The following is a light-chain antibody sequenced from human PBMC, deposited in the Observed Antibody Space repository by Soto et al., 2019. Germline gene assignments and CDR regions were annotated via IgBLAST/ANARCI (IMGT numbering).Light chain of an antibody. Sequence: QSVLTQPPSASGTPGQRVTISCSGSSSNIGSNTVNWYQQLPGTAPKLLIYSNNPRPSGVPDRFSGSKSGTSASLAISGLQSEDEADYYCAAWDDSLNGYVVFGGGTQPTVL. CDR1: SSNIGSNT. V-gene: IGLV1-44*01. J-gene: IGLJ2*01. CDR3: AAWDDSLNGYVV. CDR2: SNN.